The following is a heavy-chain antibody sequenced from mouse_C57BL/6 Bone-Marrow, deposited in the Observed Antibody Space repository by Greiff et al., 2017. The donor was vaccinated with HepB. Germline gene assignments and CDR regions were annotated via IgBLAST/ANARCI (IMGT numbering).Heavy chain of an antibody. CDR3: ARGGWLPHFDY. V-gene: IGHV1-61*01. J-gene: IGHJ2*01. Sequence: QVQLQQPGAELVRPGSSVKLSCKASGYTFTSYWMDWVKQRPGQGLEWIGNIYPSDSETHYNQKFKDKATLTVDKSSSTAYMQLSSLTAEDSAVDYCARGGWLPHFDYWGQGTTLTVSS. CDR1: GYTFTSYW. D-gene: IGHD2-3*01. CDR2: IYPSDSET.